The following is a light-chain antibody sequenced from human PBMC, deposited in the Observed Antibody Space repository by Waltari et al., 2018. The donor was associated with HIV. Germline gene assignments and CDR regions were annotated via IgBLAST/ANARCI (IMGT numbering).Light chain of an antibody. Sequence: QSALTQPASVSGSPGQSITISCTGTSSDVGSYNLVSWYQQHPGTAPKLMIYEGSKRPSGVSNRFSGSKSCNTASLTISGLRAEDEADYYCCSYAGSSTLEVFGGGTKLTVL. V-gene: IGLV2-23*01. CDR3: CSYAGSSTLEV. J-gene: IGLJ2*01. CDR2: EGS. CDR1: SSDVGSYNL.